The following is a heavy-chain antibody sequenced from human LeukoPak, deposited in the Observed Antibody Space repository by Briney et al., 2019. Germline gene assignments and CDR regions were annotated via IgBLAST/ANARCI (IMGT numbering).Heavy chain of an antibody. CDR2: ISGSGGST. Sequence: GGSLRLSCAASGFTFSSYAMSWVRQAPGKGLEWVSLISGSGGSTYYADSVKGRFTISRDNLKNTLYLQMNSLRAEDTAVFYCAKDRDDYVWGSYLGAFDIWGQGTMVTVSS. V-gene: IGHV3-23*01. CDR1: GFTFSSYA. CDR3: AKDRDDYVWGSYLGAFDI. D-gene: IGHD3-16*01. J-gene: IGHJ3*02.